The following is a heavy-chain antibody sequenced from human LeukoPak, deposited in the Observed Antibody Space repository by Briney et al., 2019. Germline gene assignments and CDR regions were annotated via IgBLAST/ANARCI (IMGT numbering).Heavy chain of an antibody. CDR3: ARDPQYCTNGVCFNWFDP. Sequence: ASVKVSCKASGGTFSSYAISWVRQAPGQGLEWMGWISAYSGNTNYAQKLQGRVTMTTDTSTSTAYMELRSLRSDDTAVYYCARDPQYCTNGVCFNWFDPWGQGTLVTVSS. J-gene: IGHJ5*02. CDR2: ISAYSGNT. V-gene: IGHV1-18*01. CDR1: GGTFSSYA. D-gene: IGHD2-8*01.